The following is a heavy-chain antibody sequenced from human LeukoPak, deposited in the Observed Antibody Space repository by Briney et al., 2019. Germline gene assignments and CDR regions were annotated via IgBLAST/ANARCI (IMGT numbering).Heavy chain of an antibody. V-gene: IGHV4-30-4*01. CDR3: ARGGTTAYYFDY. D-gene: IGHD4-17*01. Sequence: SETLSLTCSVSGGSISVGGNYWSWIRQTPGRGLEWIGYIYSSGTTDYNPSLKSRVTISVDRSKNQFSLKLSSVTAADTAVYYCARGGTTAYYFDYWGQGTLVTVSS. CDR2: IYSSGTT. CDR1: GGSISVGGNY. J-gene: IGHJ4*02.